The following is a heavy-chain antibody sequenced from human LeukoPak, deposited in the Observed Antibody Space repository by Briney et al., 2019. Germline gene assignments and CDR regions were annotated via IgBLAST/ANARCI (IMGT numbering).Heavy chain of an antibody. V-gene: IGHV1-2*02. CDR3: ARAKLDDCGGVCDQYFQH. CDR2: INPNSGGT. CDR1: GYTFTGYY. D-gene: IGHD2-21*02. J-gene: IGHJ1*01. Sequence: ASVKVPFKASGYTFTGYYMHWVRQAPGQGLEWMGWINPNSGGTNFAQKFQGRVTLTRDTSINTAYMELSSLRSDDTAVYYCARAKLDDCGGVCDQYFQHWGQGTLVTVSS.